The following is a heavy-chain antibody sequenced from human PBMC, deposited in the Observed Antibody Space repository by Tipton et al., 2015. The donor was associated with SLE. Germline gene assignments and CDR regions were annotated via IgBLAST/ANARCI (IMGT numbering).Heavy chain of an antibody. CDR2: ISGNGANT. CDR1: GFTFRSYA. CDR3: AKVTPECGTFGCYTTRGAFDI. V-gene: IGHV3-23*01. D-gene: IGHD2-2*02. Sequence: SLRLSCAASGFTFRSYAMTWVRQAPGKGLEWVSGISGNGANTYYADSVKGRFTISRDNSKNTLYLQMNSLRAEDTAMYYCAKVTPECGTFGCYTTRGAFDIWGQGTMVTVSS. J-gene: IGHJ3*02.